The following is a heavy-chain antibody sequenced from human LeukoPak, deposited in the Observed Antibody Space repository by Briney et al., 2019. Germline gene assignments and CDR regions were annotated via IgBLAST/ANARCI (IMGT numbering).Heavy chain of an antibody. CDR3: ARDLGCSSGWYCNY. CDR2: IIPIFGIA. D-gene: IGHD6-19*01. J-gene: IGHJ4*02. CDR1: GGTFSSYA. Sequence: SVKVSCKASGGTFSSYAISWVRQASGQGLEWMGGIIPIFGIANYAQKFQGRVTITADESTSTAYMELSSLRSEDTAVYYCARDLGCSSGWYCNYWGQGTLVTVSS. V-gene: IGHV1-69*13.